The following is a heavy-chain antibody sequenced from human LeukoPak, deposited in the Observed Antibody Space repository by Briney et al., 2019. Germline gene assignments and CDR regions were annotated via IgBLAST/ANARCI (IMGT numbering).Heavy chain of an antibody. Sequence: GGSLRLSCAASGFTFSSYWMHWVRQAPGKGLWWVSRINRDGSSTNYADSVKGRFTISRDNAKNTLYLQMNSLRAEDTAVYYCAFSSWYNLFDYWGQGTLVTVSS. V-gene: IGHV3-74*01. J-gene: IGHJ4*02. CDR1: GFTFSSYW. CDR3: AFSSWYNLFDY. D-gene: IGHD6-13*01. CDR2: INRDGSST.